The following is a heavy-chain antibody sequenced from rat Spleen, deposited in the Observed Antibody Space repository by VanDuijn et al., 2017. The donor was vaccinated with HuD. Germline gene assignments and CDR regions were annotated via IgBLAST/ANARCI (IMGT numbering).Heavy chain of an antibody. CDR1: GFTFSNYD. CDR3: TTGPKGY. CDR2: ISYDGSST. V-gene: IGHV5-20*01. Sequence: EVQLVESGGGLVQPGRSMKLSCAASGFTFSNYDMAWVRQAPTKGLEWVASISYDGSSTYYRDSVKGRFTISRDNAKSTLYLQMDSLRSEDTATYYCTTGPKGYWGQGVMVTVSS. J-gene: IGHJ2*01.